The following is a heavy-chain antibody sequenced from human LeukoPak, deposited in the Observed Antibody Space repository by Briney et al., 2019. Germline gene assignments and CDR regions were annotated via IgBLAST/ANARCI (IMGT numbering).Heavy chain of an antibody. Sequence: GGSLRLSCAASGFTFSSYAMSWVRQAPGKGLEWVSAISGSGGSTYYADSVKGRFTISRDNSKNTLYLQMNSLRAEDTAVYYCAKSRIRLLLGGQDYWGRGTLVTVSS. D-gene: IGHD3-22*01. CDR3: AKSRIRLLLGGQDY. V-gene: IGHV3-23*01. CDR1: GFTFSSYA. CDR2: ISGSGGST. J-gene: IGHJ4*02.